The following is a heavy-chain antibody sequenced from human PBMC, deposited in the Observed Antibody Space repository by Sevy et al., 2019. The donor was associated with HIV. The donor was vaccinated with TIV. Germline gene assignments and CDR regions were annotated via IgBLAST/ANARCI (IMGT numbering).Heavy chain of an antibody. CDR3: ARATAGTAPHYSYSTMDV. Sequence: GESLKISCKGSGYIFTNYWIGWVRQMPGKGLEWMGIIYPGDTDSRYSPSFQGQVTISAYKSISTAYVQWSSLKASDTAMYYCARATAGTAPHYSYSTMDVWGQGTTVTVSS. J-gene: IGHJ6*02. V-gene: IGHV5-51*01. CDR1: GYIFTNYW. CDR2: IYPGDTDS. D-gene: IGHD6-13*01.